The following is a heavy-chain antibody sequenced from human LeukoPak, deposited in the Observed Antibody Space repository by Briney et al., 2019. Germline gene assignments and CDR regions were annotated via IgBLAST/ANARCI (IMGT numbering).Heavy chain of an antibody. Sequence: PGGSLRLSCAASGFTFSSYSMNWVRQAPGKGLEWVSSISSTGTYIYYADSVKGRFTISRDNAKNSLYLQMNSLRAEDTAVYYCARDPSVVPAAVNWFDPWGQGTLVTVPS. J-gene: IGHJ5*02. V-gene: IGHV3-21*01. CDR1: GFTFSSYS. CDR2: ISSTGTYI. CDR3: ARDPSVVPAAVNWFDP. D-gene: IGHD2-2*01.